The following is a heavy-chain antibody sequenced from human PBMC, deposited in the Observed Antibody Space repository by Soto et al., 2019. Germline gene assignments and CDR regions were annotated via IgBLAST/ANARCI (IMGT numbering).Heavy chain of an antibody. CDR1: GYAFTSYD. V-gene: IGHV1-8*01. Sequence: ASVKVSCKASGYAFTSYDINWVRQATGQGLEWMGWMNPNSGNTGYAQKFQGRVTMTRNTSISTAYMELSSLRSEDAAVYYCAREGLRKGDDAFDIWGQGTMVTVS. CDR2: MNPNSGNT. D-gene: IGHD5-12*01. CDR3: AREGLRKGDDAFDI. J-gene: IGHJ3*02.